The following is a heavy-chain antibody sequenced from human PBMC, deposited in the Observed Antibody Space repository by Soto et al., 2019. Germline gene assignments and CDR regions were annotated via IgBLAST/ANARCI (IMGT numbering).Heavy chain of an antibody. CDR1: GFSLSTSGVG. CDR3: AHRPSYCSGGSCYSGFDY. Sequence: QITLKESGPTLVKPTQTLTLTCTFSGFSLSTSGVGVGWIRQPPGKALEWLALIYWDDDKRYSPSLKSRLTITKDNSKNQVVLTMTNMAPVDTATYYCAHRPSYCSGGSCYSGFDYWGQGTLVTVSS. CDR2: IYWDDDK. D-gene: IGHD2-15*01. V-gene: IGHV2-5*02. J-gene: IGHJ4*02.